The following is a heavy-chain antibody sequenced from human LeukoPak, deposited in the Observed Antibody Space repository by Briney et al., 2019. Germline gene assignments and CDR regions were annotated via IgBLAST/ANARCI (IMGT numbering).Heavy chain of an antibody. CDR1: GFTFSNYG. CDR2: ISYDGSEK. Sequence: GGSLRLSCAVSGFTFSNYGMYWVRQAPGKGLEWVAVISYDGSEKYYTDSVKGRFTISRDNSNNTLSVQMNSLRPEDTAVYYCARAPEGLRILSADYWGQGVLVTVSS. J-gene: IGHJ4*02. V-gene: IGHV3-30*03. D-gene: IGHD2/OR15-2a*01. CDR3: ARAPEGLRILSADY.